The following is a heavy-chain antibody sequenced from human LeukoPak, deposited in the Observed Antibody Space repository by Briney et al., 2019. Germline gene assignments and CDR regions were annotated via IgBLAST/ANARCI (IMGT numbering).Heavy chain of an antibody. Sequence: GGSLRLSCAASGFTFSSYAMSWVRQAPGKGLEWVSGISGSGDSTYYADSVKGRFTISRDNSKNTLYLQMNSLRAEDTAVYYCAKALWFGEFGDSYGMDVWGQGTTVTVSS. CDR1: GFTFSSYA. CDR3: AKALWFGEFGDSYGMDV. CDR2: ISGSGDST. D-gene: IGHD3-10*01. V-gene: IGHV3-23*01. J-gene: IGHJ6*02.